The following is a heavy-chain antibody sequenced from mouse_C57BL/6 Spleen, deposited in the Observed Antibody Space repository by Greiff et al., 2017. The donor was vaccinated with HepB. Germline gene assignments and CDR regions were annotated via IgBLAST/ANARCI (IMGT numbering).Heavy chain of an antibody. CDR3: ARGKAYDGYYDFDY. Sequence: VKLMESGAELARPGASVKLSCKASGYTFTSYGISWVKQRTGQGLEWIGEIYPRSGNTYYNEKFKGKATLTADTASSTAYMELRSLTSEDSAVYFCARGKAYDGYYDFDYWGQGTTLTVSS. CDR1: GYTFTSYG. J-gene: IGHJ2*01. D-gene: IGHD2-3*01. CDR2: IYPRSGNT. V-gene: IGHV1-81*01.